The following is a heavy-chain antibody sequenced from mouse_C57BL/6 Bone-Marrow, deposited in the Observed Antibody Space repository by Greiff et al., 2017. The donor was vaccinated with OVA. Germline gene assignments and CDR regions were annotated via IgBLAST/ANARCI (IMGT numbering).Heavy chain of an antibody. CDR1: GFSFTSYG. J-gene: IGHJ4*01. V-gene: IGHV2-2*01. D-gene: IGHD2-4*01. Sequence: VKLVESGPGLVQPSQSLSITCTVSGFSFTSYGVHWVRQSPGKGLEWLGVIWSGGSTDYNAAFISRLSISKDNYKSQVFFKMNSMQADDTAIYFCARTRLYYESMDYWGQGTSVTVSS. CDR2: IWSGGST. CDR3: ARTRLYYESMDY.